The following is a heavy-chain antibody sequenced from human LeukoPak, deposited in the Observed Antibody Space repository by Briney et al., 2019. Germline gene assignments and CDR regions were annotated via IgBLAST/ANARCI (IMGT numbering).Heavy chain of an antibody. CDR2: INPSGGST. V-gene: IGHV1-46*01. D-gene: IGHD3-22*01. J-gene: IGHJ4*02. CDR1: GYTFTSYY. CDR3: ASNQYYYDSSGYYYFDY. Sequence: AASVKVSCKASGYTFTSYYMHWVRQAPGQGLEWMGIINPSGGSTSYAQKLQGRVTMTTDTSTSTAYMELRSLRSDDTAVYYCASNQYYYDSSGYYYFDYWGQGTLVTVSS.